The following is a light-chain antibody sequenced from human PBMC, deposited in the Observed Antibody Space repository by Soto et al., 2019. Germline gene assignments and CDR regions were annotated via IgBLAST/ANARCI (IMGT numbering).Light chain of an antibody. CDR1: QSLLHSNGYNY. Sequence: DIVMTQSPLSLPVTPGEPASISCRSSQSLLHSNGYNYLDWYLQKPGQSPQLLIYLGSNRASGVPDRFSGSGSGTDFTLKISRVEAEDVGVDYCMHALQTMYTFGQGTKLEIK. CDR2: LGS. J-gene: IGKJ2*01. V-gene: IGKV2-28*01. CDR3: MHALQTMYT.